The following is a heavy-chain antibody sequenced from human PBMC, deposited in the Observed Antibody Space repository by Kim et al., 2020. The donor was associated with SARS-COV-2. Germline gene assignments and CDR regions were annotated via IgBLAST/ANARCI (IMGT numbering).Heavy chain of an antibody. Sequence: GGSLRLSCAASGFSVSRYWMSWVRQAPGKGLEWVANIKEDGSEKYYVDSVEGRFTISRDNAKNSLYLQMNSLRAEDTAVYYCARDSYWGQGTLVTVSS. CDR3: ARDSY. V-gene: IGHV3-7*01. J-gene: IGHJ4*02. CDR2: IKEDGSEK. CDR1: GFSVSRYW.